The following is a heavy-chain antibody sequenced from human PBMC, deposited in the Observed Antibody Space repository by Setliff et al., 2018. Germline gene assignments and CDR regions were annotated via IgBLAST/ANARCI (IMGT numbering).Heavy chain of an antibody. D-gene: IGHD1-7*01. J-gene: IGHJ2*01. CDR2: IYHSGST. Sequence: PSETLSLTCTVSGGSISSSNWWTWVRQPPGKGLEWIGEIYHSGSTKCNPSLKSRVTLSVDTPKNHFSLALTSVTAADTAVYFCARSRTTAVKGGVFAVWGRGTLVTVSS. CDR3: ARSRTTAVKGGVFAV. CDR1: GGSISSSNW. V-gene: IGHV4-4*02.